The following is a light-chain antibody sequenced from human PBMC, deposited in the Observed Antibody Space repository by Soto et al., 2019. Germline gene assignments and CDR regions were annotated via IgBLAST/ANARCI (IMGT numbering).Light chain of an antibody. Sequence: EIVMTQSPATLSVSPVERSTLSFSASQSISRSLAWYQQKPGQAPRLLISDASTRATGIPARFSGSGSGTEFTLTISSLQSEDFALYYCHQYNSWPPGTFGQGTKVDIK. CDR3: HQYNSWPPGT. CDR1: QSISRS. CDR2: DAS. V-gene: IGKV3-15*01. J-gene: IGKJ2*01.